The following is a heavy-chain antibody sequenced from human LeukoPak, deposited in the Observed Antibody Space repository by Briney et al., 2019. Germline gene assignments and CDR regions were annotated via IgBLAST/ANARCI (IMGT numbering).Heavy chain of an antibody. J-gene: IGHJ5*02. V-gene: IGHV3-23*01. Sequence: GGSLRLSCAASGFTFSSYAMSWVRQAPGKGLEWVSGIRGSGSGGSTSYADPVKGRFTISRDNSKNALYLQMHSLRAEDTAIYYWVVAGRGRIDPWGQGTLVTVSS. CDR2: IRGSGSGGST. D-gene: IGHD2-15*01. CDR1: GFTFSSYA. CDR3: VVAGRGRIDP.